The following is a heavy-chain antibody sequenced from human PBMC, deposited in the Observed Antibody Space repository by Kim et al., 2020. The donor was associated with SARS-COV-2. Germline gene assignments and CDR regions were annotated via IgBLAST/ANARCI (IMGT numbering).Heavy chain of an antibody. CDR3: AKVPFSGYYPAESFQH. CDR1: GFTFSSYA. J-gene: IGHJ1*01. CDR2: ISGSGGST. Sequence: GGSLRLSCAASGFTFSSYAMSWVRQAPGKGLEWVSAISGSGGSTYYADSVKGRFTISRDNSKNTLYLQMNSLRAEDTAVYYCAKVPFSGYYPAESFQHWGQGTLVTVSS. D-gene: IGHD3-22*01. V-gene: IGHV3-23*01.